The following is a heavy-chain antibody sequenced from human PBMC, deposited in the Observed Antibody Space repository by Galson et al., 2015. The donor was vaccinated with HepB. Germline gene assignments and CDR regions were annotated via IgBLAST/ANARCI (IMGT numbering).Heavy chain of an antibody. D-gene: IGHD3-10*01. CDR1: GFTFSSYA. CDR2: ISGSGGST. V-gene: IGHV3-23*01. Sequence: SLRLSCAASGFTFSSYAMSWVRQAPGKGLEWVSAISGSGGSTYYADSVKGRFTISRDNSKNTLYLQMNSLRAEDTVVYYCAKVPYGSGSPTDAFDIWGQGTMVTVSS. CDR3: AKVPYGSGSPTDAFDI. J-gene: IGHJ3*02.